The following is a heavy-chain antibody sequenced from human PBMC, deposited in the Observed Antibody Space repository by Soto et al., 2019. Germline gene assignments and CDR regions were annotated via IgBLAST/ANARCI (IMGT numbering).Heavy chain of an antibody. D-gene: IGHD2-15*01. CDR3: ARDRPLCSGGSCYSQTFDY. CDR2: INHSGST. CDR1: GGSFSGYY. J-gene: IGHJ4*02. Sequence: SETLSLTCAVYGGSFSGYYWSWIRQPPGKGLEWIGEINHSGSTNYNPSLKSRVTISVDTSKNQFSLKLSSVTAADTAVYYCARDRPLCSGGSCYSQTFDYWGQGTLVTVSS. V-gene: IGHV4-34*01.